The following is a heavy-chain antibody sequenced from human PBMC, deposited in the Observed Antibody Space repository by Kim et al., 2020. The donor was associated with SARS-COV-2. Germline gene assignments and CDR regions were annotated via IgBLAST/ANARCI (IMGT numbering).Heavy chain of an antibody. Sequence: SETLSLTCAVSGGSISSSNWWSWVRQPPGKGLEWIGEIYHSGSTNYNPSLKSRVTISVDKSKNQFSLKLSSVTAADTAVYYCARATYYDILTGYYGLDYWGQGTLVTVSS. J-gene: IGHJ4*02. CDR1: GGSISSSNW. CDR3: ARATYYDILTGYYGLDY. V-gene: IGHV4-4*02. CDR2: IYHSGST. D-gene: IGHD3-9*01.